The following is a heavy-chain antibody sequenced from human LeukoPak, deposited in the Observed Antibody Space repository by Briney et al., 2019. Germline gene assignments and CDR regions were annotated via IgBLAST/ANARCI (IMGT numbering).Heavy chain of an antibody. J-gene: IGHJ4*02. Sequence: GGSLRLSCAASGFTFSSYWMSWVRQAPGKGLEWVANIKEDESEKDYVDSVKGRFTISRDNAKNSLDLQMNSLRAEDTAVYYCARDLVGILTGYYLIDYWGQGTLVTVSS. V-gene: IGHV3-7*01. D-gene: IGHD3-9*01. CDR1: GFTFSSYW. CDR2: IKEDESEK. CDR3: ARDLVGILTGYYLIDY.